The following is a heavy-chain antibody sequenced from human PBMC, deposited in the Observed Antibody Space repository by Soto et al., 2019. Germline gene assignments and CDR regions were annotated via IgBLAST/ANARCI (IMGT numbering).Heavy chain of an antibody. CDR3: ARVFGFGGMDV. V-gene: IGHV4-4*02. Sequence: SETLSLTCTVSGGSISSGTWWSWVRQHPGKGLEWIGQIDYNGSTYYNPSLKSRVTISVDTSKNQFSLKLSSVTAADTAVYYCARVFGFGGMDVWGQGTTVTVSS. J-gene: IGHJ6*02. D-gene: IGHD3-10*01. CDR1: GGSISSGTW. CDR2: IDYNGST.